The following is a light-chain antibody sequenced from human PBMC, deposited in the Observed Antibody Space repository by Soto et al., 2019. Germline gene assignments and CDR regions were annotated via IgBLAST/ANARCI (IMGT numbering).Light chain of an antibody. CDR1: RSVSSSY. CDR3: QQYGGSPPYT. Sequence: ESVLTQSPGTLSLSPGERATVSCRASRSVSSSYLAWYQHKPGQAPRLLIYGASSRATGIPDRFSGSGSGTDFTLTISRLEPEDFAVYSCQQYGGSPPYTFGQGTKLEIK. V-gene: IGKV3-20*01. CDR2: GAS. J-gene: IGKJ2*01.